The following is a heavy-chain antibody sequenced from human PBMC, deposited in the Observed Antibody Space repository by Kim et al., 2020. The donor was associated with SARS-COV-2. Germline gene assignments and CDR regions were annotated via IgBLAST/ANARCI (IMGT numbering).Heavy chain of an antibody. CDR1: GYTFTSYG. V-gene: IGHV1-18*01. J-gene: IGHJ6*02. D-gene: IGHD1-26*01. CDR2: ISAYNGNT. CDR3: AREGARYYYYYYGMDV. Sequence: ASVKVSCKASGYTFTSYGISWVRQAPGQGLEWMGWISAYNGNTNYAQKLQGRVTMTTDTSTSTAYMELRSLRSDDTAVYYCAREGARYYYYYYGMDVWGQGTTVTVSS.